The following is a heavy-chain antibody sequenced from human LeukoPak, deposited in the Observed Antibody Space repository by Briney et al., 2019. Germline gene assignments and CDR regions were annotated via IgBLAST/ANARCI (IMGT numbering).Heavy chain of an antibody. CDR1: GDSVSSGSNY. V-gene: IGHV4-61*02. CDR3: APAAEVPRAFDI. J-gene: IGHJ3*02. Sequence: KPSETLSLTCTVSGDSVSSGSNYWSWIRQPAGKGLEWIGRIYNSWTTNYNPSLKSRVTISVDTSKNQFSLKLSSVTAADTAVYYCAPAAEVPRAFDIWGQGTMVTVSS. CDR2: IYNSWTT.